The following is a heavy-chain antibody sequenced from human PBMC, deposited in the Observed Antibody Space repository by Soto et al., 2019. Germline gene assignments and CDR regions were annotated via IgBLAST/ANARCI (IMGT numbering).Heavy chain of an antibody. CDR1: GFTFSDYY. CDR3: ASGVGAVSPLDY. D-gene: IGHD1-26*01. CDR2: ISSSSYT. V-gene: IGHV3-11*06. Sequence: GGSLRLSCAASGFTFSDYYMSWIRQAPGKGLEWVSYISSSSYTNYADSVKGRFTISRDNAKNSLYLQMNGLRAEDTAVYYCASGVGAVSPLDYWGQGTLVTVSS. J-gene: IGHJ4*02.